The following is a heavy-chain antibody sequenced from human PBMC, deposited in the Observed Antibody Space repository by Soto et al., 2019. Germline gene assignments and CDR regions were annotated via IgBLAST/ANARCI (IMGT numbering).Heavy chain of an antibody. CDR1: GYAFTSYD. D-gene: IGHD6-19*01. V-gene: IGHV1-8*01. CDR3: ARDYSSGYGMDV. Sequence: QVQLVQSGAEVKKPGASVKVSCKASGYAFTSYDINWVRQATGQGLEWMGWMNPNSGNTDYAQKFQGRVTMTRNTSISTAYMELSSLRSEDTAVYYCARDYSSGYGMDVWGQGTTVTVSS. J-gene: IGHJ6*02. CDR2: MNPNSGNT.